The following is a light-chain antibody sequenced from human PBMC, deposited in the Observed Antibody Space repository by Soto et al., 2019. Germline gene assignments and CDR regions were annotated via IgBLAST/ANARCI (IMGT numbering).Light chain of an antibody. CDR1: QGGLYSSNNKNY. CDR2: WAS. V-gene: IGKV4-1*01. J-gene: IGKJ1*01. Sequence: DPVIMQATDWLAVSLSWRATLSGRCSQGGLYSSNNKNYLAWYQQKPGQPPKLLIYWASTRESGVPDRFSGSGSGTDFTLTISSLQSKDLAAYDFQPYYSPPWTFGQRTNVDIK. CDR3: QPYYSPPWT.